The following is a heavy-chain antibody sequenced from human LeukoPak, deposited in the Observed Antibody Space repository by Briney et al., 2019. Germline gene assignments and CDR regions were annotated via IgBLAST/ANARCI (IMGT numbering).Heavy chain of an antibody. Sequence: ASVKVSCKASGGTFSSYAISWVRQAPGQGLEWMGGIIPILGTANYAQKFQGRVTITTDESTSTAYMELSSLRSEDTAVYYCATGSSSLAVGYWGQGTLVTVSS. CDR2: IIPILGTA. D-gene: IGHD6-6*01. J-gene: IGHJ4*02. V-gene: IGHV1-69*05. CDR1: GGTFSSYA. CDR3: ATGSSSLAVGY.